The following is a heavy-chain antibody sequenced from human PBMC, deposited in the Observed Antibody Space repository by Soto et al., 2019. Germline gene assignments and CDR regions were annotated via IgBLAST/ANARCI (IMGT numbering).Heavy chain of an antibody. D-gene: IGHD3-22*01. CDR2: IYPGDSDT. CDR1: GYSFTSYW. V-gene: IGHV5-51*01. CDR3: ARHTYDSSGYYHYGMDV. Sequence: PGESLKISCKGSGYSFTSYWIGWVRQMPGKGLEWMGIIYPGDSDTRYSPSFQGQVTISADKSISTAYLQWSSLKASDTAMYYCARHTYDSSGYYHYGMDVWGQGTTVTVSS. J-gene: IGHJ6*02.